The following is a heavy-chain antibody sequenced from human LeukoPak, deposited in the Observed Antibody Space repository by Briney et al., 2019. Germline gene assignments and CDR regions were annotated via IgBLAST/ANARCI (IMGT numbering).Heavy chain of an antibody. CDR2: IYYSGST. CDR3: ARVREDIVVVPAGAAGPNWFDP. CDR1: GGSISSGGYY. D-gene: IGHD2-2*01. J-gene: IGHJ5*02. V-gene: IGHV4-31*03. Sequence: SETLSLTCTVSGGSISSGGYYWSWIRQHPGKGLEWIGYIYYSGSTYYNPSLKSRVTISVDTSKNQFSLKLSSVTAADTAVYYCARVREDIVVVPAGAAGPNWFDPWGQGTLVTVSS.